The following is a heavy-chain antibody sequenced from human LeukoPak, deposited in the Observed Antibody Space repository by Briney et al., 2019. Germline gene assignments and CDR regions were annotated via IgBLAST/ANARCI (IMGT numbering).Heavy chain of an antibody. V-gene: IGHV4-39*01. Sequence: SETLSLTCTVSGGSISSSSYYWGWIRQPPGKGLEWIGSIYYSGSTYYNPSLKSRVTISVDTSKNQFSLKLSSVTAADTAVYYCARPDGIWFGELFGAFDIWGQGTMVTVSS. CDR1: GGSISSSSYY. D-gene: IGHD3-10*01. CDR3: ARPDGIWFGELFGAFDI. J-gene: IGHJ3*02. CDR2: IYYSGST.